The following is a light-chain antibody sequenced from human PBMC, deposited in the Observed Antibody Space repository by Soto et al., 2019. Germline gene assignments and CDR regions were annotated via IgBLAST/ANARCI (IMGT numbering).Light chain of an antibody. V-gene: IGKV1-12*01. J-gene: IGKJ4*01. CDR2: AAS. CDR1: EYIGTW. CDR3: QQGASFPLA. Sequence: DIQMTQSPSSVSASVGDTVTITCRASEYIGTWLAWYQQKPGKAPNLLISAASSLQSGVPTRFIGSGSGTDFTLTISSLQPEDFATYFCQQGASFPLAFGGGTKVEIK.